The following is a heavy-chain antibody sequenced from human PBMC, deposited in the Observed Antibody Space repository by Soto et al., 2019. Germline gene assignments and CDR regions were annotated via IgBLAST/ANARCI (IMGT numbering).Heavy chain of an antibody. V-gene: IGHV3-7*01. CDR1: GFMFSAYW. CDR3: ARDFYGGYTYGPGDY. D-gene: IGHD5-18*01. CDR2: IHGDGGKI. J-gene: IGHJ4*02. Sequence: GGSLRLSCAASGFMFSAYWMSWVRQAPGKGLEWVANIHGDGGKIYYVDSVKGRFTISRDNAKRSLYLQMNSLRAEDTAVYYCARDFYGGYTYGPGDYWGQGALVTVSS.